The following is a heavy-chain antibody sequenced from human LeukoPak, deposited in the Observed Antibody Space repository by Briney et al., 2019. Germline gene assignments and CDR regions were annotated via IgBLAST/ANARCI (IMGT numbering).Heavy chain of an antibody. Sequence: AGSLRLSSAASGFTFSSYGMHWVRQAPGKGLEWVAVISYDGSNKYYADSVKGRFTISRDNSKNTLYLQMNSLRAEDTAVYYCASLLDYWGQGTLVTVSS. CDR1: GFTFSSYG. CDR3: ASLLDY. V-gene: IGHV3-30*03. CDR2: ISYDGSNK. J-gene: IGHJ4*02.